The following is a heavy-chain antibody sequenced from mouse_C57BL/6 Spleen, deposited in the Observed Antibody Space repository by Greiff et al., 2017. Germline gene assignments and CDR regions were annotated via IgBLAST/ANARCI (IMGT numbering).Heavy chain of an antibody. CDR3: ARTGPYYDAMDY. Sequence: VQLQQSGAELVKPGASVKISCKASGYAFSSYWMNWVKQRPGKGLEWIGQIYPGDGDTNYNGKFKGKATLTADKSSSTAYMQLSSLTSEDSAVYFCARTGPYYDAMDYWGQGTSVTVSS. D-gene: IGHD2-10*01. CDR2: IYPGDGDT. CDR1: GYAFSSYW. J-gene: IGHJ4*01. V-gene: IGHV1-80*01.